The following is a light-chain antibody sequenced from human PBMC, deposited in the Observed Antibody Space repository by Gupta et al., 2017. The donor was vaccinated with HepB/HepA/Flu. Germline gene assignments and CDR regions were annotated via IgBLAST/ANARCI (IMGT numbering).Light chain of an antibody. CDR2: GAS. CDR3: QQYGSSPT. J-gene: IGKJ1*01. CDR1: QSVSSSY. Sequence: EIGFKQSPGTLSLSPGERATLSCRASQSVSSSYLAWYQQKPGQAPRLLIYGASSRATGIPDRFSGSGSGTDFTLTISRLEPEDFAVYYCQQYGSSPTFGQGTKVEIK. V-gene: IGKV3-20*01.